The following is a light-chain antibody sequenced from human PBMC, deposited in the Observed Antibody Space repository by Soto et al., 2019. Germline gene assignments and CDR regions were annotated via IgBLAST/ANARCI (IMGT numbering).Light chain of an antibody. CDR1: SSDVGGYNY. J-gene: IGLJ1*01. CDR2: EVS. Sequence: QSVLTQPASVSGSPGQSITISCTGTSSDVGGYNYVSWYQQHPGKAPKLMIYEVSNRPSGVSNRFSGSKSGNTASLTISGLQAEDEPDYYCSSYTSGSTYVFGTGTKVTVL. CDR3: SSYTSGSTYV. V-gene: IGLV2-14*01.